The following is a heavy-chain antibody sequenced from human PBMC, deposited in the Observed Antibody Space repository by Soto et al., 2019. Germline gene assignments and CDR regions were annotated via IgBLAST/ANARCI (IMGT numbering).Heavy chain of an antibody. V-gene: IGHV3-33*01. CDR2: LWSDGSEK. D-gene: IGHD3-16*01. CDR1: GFTFSSNG. J-gene: IGHJ4*02. CDR3: TRASSLDFDF. Sequence: GGSLRLSCAASGFTFSSNGMHWVRQAPGKGLEWVAVLWSDGSEKYYADSVKGRFGISRDNSKNTLYLHMDSLRTEDTALYYCTRASSLDFDFWGQGTLVTVSS.